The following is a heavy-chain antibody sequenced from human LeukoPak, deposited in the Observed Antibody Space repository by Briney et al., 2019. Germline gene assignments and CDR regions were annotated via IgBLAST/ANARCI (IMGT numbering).Heavy chain of an antibody. CDR2: INTNTGNP. CDR3: ARDARVAQHYYYYYYGMDV. D-gene: IGHD3-3*01. V-gene: IGHV7-4-1*04. Sequence: ASVKVSCKASGYTFTSYAMNWVRQAPGQGLEWMGWINTNTGNPTYAQGFTGRFVFSLDTSVSMAYLQISSLKAEDTAVYYCARDARVAQHYYYYYYGMDVWGQGTTVTVSS. J-gene: IGHJ6*02. CDR1: GYTFTSYA.